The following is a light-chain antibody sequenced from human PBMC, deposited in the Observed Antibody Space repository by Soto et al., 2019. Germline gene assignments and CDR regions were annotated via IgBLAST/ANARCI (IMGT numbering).Light chain of an antibody. CDR1: SSDVGGYNY. Sequence: QSALTQPRSVSGSPGQSVTISCTGTSSDVGGYNYVSWYQQHPGKAPKLMIYDVSKWPSGVPDRFSGSKSGNTASLTISGLRAEDEADYYCCSFAGSVSWVFGGGTKLTVL. CDR2: DVS. CDR3: CSFAGSVSWV. V-gene: IGLV2-11*01. J-gene: IGLJ3*02.